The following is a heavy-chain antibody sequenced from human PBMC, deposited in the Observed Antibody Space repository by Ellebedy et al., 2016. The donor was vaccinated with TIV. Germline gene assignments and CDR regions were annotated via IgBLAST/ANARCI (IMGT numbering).Heavy chain of an antibody. CDR2: INSDGSST. CDR1: GFTFSSFW. Sequence: GGSLRLSXAASGFTFSSFWMHWVRQAPGKGLVWVSRINSDGSSTTYADSVKGRFTISRDNAKNTLYLQMNSLTAEDTAVYYCARGTGSGQVRFGMDVWGQGTTVTVSS. J-gene: IGHJ6*02. V-gene: IGHV3-74*01. D-gene: IGHD2-15*01. CDR3: ARGTGSGQVRFGMDV.